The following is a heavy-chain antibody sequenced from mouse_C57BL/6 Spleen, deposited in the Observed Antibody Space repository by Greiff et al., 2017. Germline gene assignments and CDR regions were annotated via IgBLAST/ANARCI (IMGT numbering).Heavy chain of an antibody. J-gene: IGHJ1*03. CDR2: IDPENGDT. CDR3: TRYITGYFDG. V-gene: IGHV14-4*01. D-gene: IGHD1-3*01. CDR1: GFNIKDDY. Sequence: VQLQQSGAELVRPGASVKLSCTASGFNIKDDYMHWVKQRPEQGLEWIGWIDPENGDTEYASKFQGKATITADTSSNTAYLQLSSLTSEDTAVYYCTRYITGYFDGWGTGTTVTVSS.